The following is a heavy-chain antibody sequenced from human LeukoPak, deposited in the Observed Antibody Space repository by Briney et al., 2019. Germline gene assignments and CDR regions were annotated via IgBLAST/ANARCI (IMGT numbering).Heavy chain of an antibody. Sequence: SETLSLTCTVSGGSVSSGSYYWSWIRQPPGEGLEWIGYIYYSGSTNYNPSLKSRITISVDTSKNQFSLKLTSVTAADTAMYYCARVVTTGSYFDYWGQGTLVTVSS. CDR2: IYYSGST. CDR3: ARVVTTGSYFDY. V-gene: IGHV4-61*01. J-gene: IGHJ4*02. CDR1: GGSVSSGSYY. D-gene: IGHD4-17*01.